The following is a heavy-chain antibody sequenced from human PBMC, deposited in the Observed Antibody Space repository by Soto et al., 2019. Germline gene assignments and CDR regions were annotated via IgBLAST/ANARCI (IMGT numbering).Heavy chain of an antibody. J-gene: IGHJ6*02. CDR1: GYTFTSYA. D-gene: IGHD1-20*01. CDR3: ARDFEVSYYGMDV. CDR2: INAGNGNT. Sequence: ASVKVSCKASGYTFTSYAMHWVRQAPGQRLEWMGWINAGNGNTKYPQKFQGRVTITRDTSASTAYMELSSLRSEDTAVYYCARDFEVSYYGMDVWGQGTTVTVSS. V-gene: IGHV1-3*01.